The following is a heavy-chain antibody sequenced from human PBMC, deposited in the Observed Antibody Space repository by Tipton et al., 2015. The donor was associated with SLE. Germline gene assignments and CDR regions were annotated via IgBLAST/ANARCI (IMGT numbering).Heavy chain of an antibody. V-gene: IGHV4-59*08. CDR3: ARDGIGGDN. Sequence: SLTCIVSGDSISSYYWSWIRQSPGKGLEWIGDFYYSGTTNYNPSLKSRVTISVDTSKTQFSLKLSSVTAADTAVYYCARDGIGGDNWGQGTLVTVSS. CDR2: FYYSGTT. D-gene: IGHD1-1*01. CDR1: GDSISSYY. J-gene: IGHJ4*02.